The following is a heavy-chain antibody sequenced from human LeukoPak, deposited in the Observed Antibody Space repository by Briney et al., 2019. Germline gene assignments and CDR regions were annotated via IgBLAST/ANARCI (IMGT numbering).Heavy chain of an antibody. Sequence: SETLSLTCTVSGGSISSYYWSWIRQPPGKGPEWIGYIYYSGSTNYNPSLRSRVTISVDTSKNQFSLKLSSVTAADTAVYYCARHRDTAMVYLEYAFDIWGQGTMVTVSS. CDR1: GGSISSYY. J-gene: IGHJ3*02. CDR3: ARHRDTAMVYLEYAFDI. D-gene: IGHD5-18*01. CDR2: IYYSGST. V-gene: IGHV4-59*08.